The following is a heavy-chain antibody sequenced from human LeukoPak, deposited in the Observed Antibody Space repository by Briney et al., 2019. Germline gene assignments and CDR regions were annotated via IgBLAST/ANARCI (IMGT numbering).Heavy chain of an antibody. CDR3: AKETYYYDSSGYSDY. V-gene: IGHV3-23*01. CDR1: GFTFSSYA. J-gene: IGHJ4*02. Sequence: PGGSLRLSCAASGFTFSSYAMSWVRQAPGKGLEWVSAISGSGRSTYYADSVKGRFTISRDNSKNTLYLQMTSLRAEDTAVYYCAKETYYYDSSGYSDYWGQGTLVTVSS. D-gene: IGHD3-22*01. CDR2: ISGSGRST.